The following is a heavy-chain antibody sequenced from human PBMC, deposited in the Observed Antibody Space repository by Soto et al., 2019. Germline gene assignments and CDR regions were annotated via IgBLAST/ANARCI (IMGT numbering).Heavy chain of an antibody. CDR1: GFTFSYFL. V-gene: IGHV3-7*03. D-gene: IGHD2-2*01. Sequence: PGGSLRVSCAASGFTFSYFLMSWVRQAPGAPLEWVANIKQDGSELKYVGSVRGRFTISRDNARNLLFLQMNNLRAEDTAVYYCARTTILLPAATNRGAPYNYYGLDVWGQGTTVTVSS. CDR2: IKQDGSEL. J-gene: IGHJ6*02. CDR3: ARTTILLPAATNRGAPYNYYGLDV.